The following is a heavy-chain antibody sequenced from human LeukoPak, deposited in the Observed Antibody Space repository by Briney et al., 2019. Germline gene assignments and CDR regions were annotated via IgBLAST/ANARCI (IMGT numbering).Heavy chain of an antibody. CDR3: ARSITIFGLVY. CDR2: IYTSGST. D-gene: IGHD3/OR15-3a*01. J-gene: IGHJ4*02. V-gene: IGHV4-61*02. Sequence: SQTLSLTCTVSGGSISSGSYYWSWIRQPAGKGLEWIGCIYTSGSTNYNPSLKSRVTISVDTSKNQFSLKLSSVTAADTAVYYCARSITIFGLVYWGQGTLVTVSS. CDR1: GGSISSGSYY.